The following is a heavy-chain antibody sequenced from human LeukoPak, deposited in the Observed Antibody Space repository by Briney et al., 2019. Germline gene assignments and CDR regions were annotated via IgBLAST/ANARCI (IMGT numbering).Heavy chain of an antibody. Sequence: SETLSLTCTVSGGSMRSHYWSWIRQTPGKGLEWIGYIDYSGSTRYNPSLQSRVTISVDTSKNQFSLKLTSVTATDTAVYYCARLINNDNSGDADTFDMWGQGTAVTVFS. J-gene: IGHJ3*02. D-gene: IGHD3-22*01. CDR2: IDYSGST. CDR3: ARLINNDNSGDADTFDM. CDR1: GGSMRSHY. V-gene: IGHV4-59*11.